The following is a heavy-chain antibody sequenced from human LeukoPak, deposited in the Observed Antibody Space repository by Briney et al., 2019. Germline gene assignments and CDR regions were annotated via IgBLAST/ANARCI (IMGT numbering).Heavy chain of an antibody. J-gene: IGHJ4*02. Sequence: GGSLRLSCAASGFTFVSYGMSWVRQAPGKGLEWVGFIRSKAYGGTTEYAASVKGRFTISRDDSKSIAYLQMNSLKTEDTAVYYCTRSTYYYDSSGYLDDYWGQGTLVTVSS. CDR3: TRSTYYYDSSGYLDDY. V-gene: IGHV3-49*04. CDR1: GFTFVSYG. D-gene: IGHD3-22*01. CDR2: IRSKAYGGTT.